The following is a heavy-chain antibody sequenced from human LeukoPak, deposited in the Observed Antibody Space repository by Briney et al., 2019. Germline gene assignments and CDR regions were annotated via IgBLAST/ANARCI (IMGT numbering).Heavy chain of an antibody. CDR1: GFTFSSYA. D-gene: IGHD3-22*01. V-gene: IGHV3-30-3*01. CDR2: ISYDGSNK. Sequence: GGSLRLSCAASGFTFSSYAMHWVRQAPGKGLEWVAVISYDGSNKYYADSVKGRFTISRDNSKNTLYLQMNSLRAEDTAVYYCARGNFDSSGYYYSAFDYWGQGTLVTVSS. CDR3: ARGNFDSSGYYYSAFDY. J-gene: IGHJ4*02.